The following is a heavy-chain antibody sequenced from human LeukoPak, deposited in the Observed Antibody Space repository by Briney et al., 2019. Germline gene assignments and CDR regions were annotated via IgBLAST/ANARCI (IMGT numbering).Heavy chain of an antibody. CDR2: IWFDGSKR. CDR1: GFTFSTYG. D-gene: IGHD2-8*02. J-gene: IGHJ4*02. Sequence: GGSLRLSCAASGFTFSTYGMHWVRQAPGKGLEWVALIWFDGSKRYYGDSLKVRFTVSRDNSKNTLYLQVDSLRAEDTAVYYCARCTGGSCVFDYWGQGTLVTVSS. V-gene: IGHV3-33*01. CDR3: ARCTGGSCVFDY.